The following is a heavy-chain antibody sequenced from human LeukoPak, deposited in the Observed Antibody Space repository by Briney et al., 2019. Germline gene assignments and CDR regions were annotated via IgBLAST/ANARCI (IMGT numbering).Heavy chain of an antibody. CDR1: GGSISSYY. J-gene: IGHJ4*02. V-gene: IGHV4-4*07. CDR3: ARGPTTVTRAFDY. Sequence: SETLSLACTVSGGSISSYYWGWIRQPAGKGLEWIGRIYTSGSTNYNPSLKSRVTMSVDTSNNQFSLKLSSVTAADTAVYYCARGPTTVTRAFDYWGQGTLVTVSS. CDR2: IYTSGST. D-gene: IGHD4-17*01.